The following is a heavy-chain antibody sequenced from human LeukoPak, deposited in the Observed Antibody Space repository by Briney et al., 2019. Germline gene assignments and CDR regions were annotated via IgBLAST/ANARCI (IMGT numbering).Heavy chain of an antibody. CDR1: GGFISSYY. CDR3: ASDTYYHGLDV. CDR2: IHYSGST. J-gene: IGHJ6*02. D-gene: IGHD3-9*01. Sequence: PSETLSLTCTVSGGFISSYYWSWIRQPPGKGLEWIGYIHYSGSTNYNPSLKSRVTISVDTSKKQFTLKLSSVTAADTAVYYCASDTYYHGLDVWGQGTTVTVSS. V-gene: IGHV4-59*08.